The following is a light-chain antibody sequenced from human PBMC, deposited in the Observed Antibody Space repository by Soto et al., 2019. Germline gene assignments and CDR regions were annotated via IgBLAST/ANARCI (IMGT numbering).Light chain of an antibody. CDR2: GAS. V-gene: IGKV3-20*01. CDR3: QDHDSSPTWT. Sequence: EIVLTQSPGTLSLSPGERATLSCRASQSVSGRFLTWYQQKGGQAPRLLIYGASTRATGIPDRFSGSGSGSDFTLAISSLEPEDVAVYYCQDHDSSPTWTFGQGTKVEIK. CDR1: QSVSGRF. J-gene: IGKJ1*01.